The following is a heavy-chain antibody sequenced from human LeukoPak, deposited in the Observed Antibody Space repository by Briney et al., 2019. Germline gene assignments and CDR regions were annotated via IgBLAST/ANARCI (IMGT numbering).Heavy chain of an antibody. D-gene: IGHD3-22*01. Sequence: SETLSLTCTVSGGSISSSSYYWGWIRQPPGKGLEWIGSIYYSGSTNYNPSLKSRVTISVDTSKNQFSLKLSSVTAADTAVYYCARDGGSSGYYYYYYYMDVWGKGTTVTVSS. V-gene: IGHV4-39*07. J-gene: IGHJ6*03. CDR1: GGSISSSSYY. CDR3: ARDGGSSGYYYYYYYMDV. CDR2: IYYSGST.